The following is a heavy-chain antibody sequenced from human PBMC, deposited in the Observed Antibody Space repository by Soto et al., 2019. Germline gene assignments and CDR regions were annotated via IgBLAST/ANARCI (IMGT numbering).Heavy chain of an antibody. CDR3: ASSARRTRGRGLNDAFDI. D-gene: IGHD3-10*01. V-gene: IGHV4-31*03. J-gene: IGHJ3*02. CDR1: GGSISSGGYY. CDR2: IYYSGST. Sequence: TSDTLSLTCTVSGGSISSGGYYWSWIRQHPGKGLEWIGYIYYSGSTYYNPSLKSRVTISVDTSKNQFSLKLSSVTAADTAVYYCASSARRTRGRGLNDAFDIWGQGTMVTVSS.